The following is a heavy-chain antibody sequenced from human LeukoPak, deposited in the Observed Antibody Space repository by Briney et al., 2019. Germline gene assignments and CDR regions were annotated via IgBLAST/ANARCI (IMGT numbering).Heavy chain of an antibody. Sequence: GGSLRLSCAASGFTVSSNYMSWIRQAPGKGLEWVSIIYSGGSTYYADSVKGRFTISRDSSKNTLYLQMNSLRADDMAVYYCARGPWGIVGGDGAFDIWGQGTMVTVSS. V-gene: IGHV3-53*01. CDR3: ARGPWGIVGGDGAFDI. J-gene: IGHJ3*02. CDR2: IYSGGST. CDR1: GFTVSSNY. D-gene: IGHD2-21*02.